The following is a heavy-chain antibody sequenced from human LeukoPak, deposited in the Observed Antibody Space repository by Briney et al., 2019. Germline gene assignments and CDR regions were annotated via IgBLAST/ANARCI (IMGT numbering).Heavy chain of an antibody. V-gene: IGHV3-30-3*02. CDR3: STSRRPSGGTSFLLDY. CDR2: VSDEGSSE. D-gene: IGHD4-23*01. Sequence: GGALILSCVESGFSFSITAMHWVRQALGKGLERLAAVSDEGSSEYYLVSVEGRFTISRDNSNNTLYLQINSLRPEDTGVYYCSTSRRPSGGTSFLLDYWGQGILVTVSS. J-gene: IGHJ4*02. CDR1: GFSFSITA.